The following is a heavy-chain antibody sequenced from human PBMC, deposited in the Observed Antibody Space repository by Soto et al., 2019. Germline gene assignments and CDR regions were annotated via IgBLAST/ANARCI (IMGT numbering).Heavy chain of an antibody. D-gene: IGHD2-15*01. V-gene: IGHV4-59*08. CDR1: GGSISSYY. J-gene: IGHJ4*02. CDR2: IYSSGST. CDR3: ARLRCSGDSCYSKGTFDY. Sequence: QVQLQESGPGLVKPSETLSLTCSVSGGSISSYYWSWIRQPPGKGLEWIGYIYSSGSTNYNPSLNSRVTISLDTSKSQFSLKLSSVTAADTAVYYCARLRCSGDSCYSKGTFDYWGQGTLVTVSS.